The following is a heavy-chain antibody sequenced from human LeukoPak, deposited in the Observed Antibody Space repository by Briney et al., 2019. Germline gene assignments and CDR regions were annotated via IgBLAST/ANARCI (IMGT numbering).Heavy chain of an antibody. J-gene: IGHJ4*02. Sequence: SETLSLTCTVSGGSISSYYWSWIRQPAGKGLEWIGRIYTSGSTNYNPSLKSRVTISVDTSKNQFSLKLSSVTAADTAVYYCARIGKYYYDSSGYDYWGQGTLVTVSS. D-gene: IGHD3-22*01. CDR1: GGSISSYY. CDR3: ARIGKYYYDSSGYDY. CDR2: IYTSGST. V-gene: IGHV4-4*07.